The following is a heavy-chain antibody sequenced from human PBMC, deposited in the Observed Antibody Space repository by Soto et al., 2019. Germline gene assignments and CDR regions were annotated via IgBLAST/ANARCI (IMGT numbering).Heavy chain of an antibody. CDR1: GGTISSSIYY. D-gene: IGHD2-2*01. CDR3: ARHKGGIVVVSATNWFDP. J-gene: IGHJ5*02. V-gene: IGHV4-39*01. CDR2: IYYSGST. Sequence: SETLSLTCTVSGGTISSSIYYWGGHRQPPGKGLVWIGSIYYSGSTYYNPSLKSRVTISVDTSKNQFSLKLSSVTAADTAVYYCARHKGGIVVVSATNWFDPWGQGTLGTVSS.